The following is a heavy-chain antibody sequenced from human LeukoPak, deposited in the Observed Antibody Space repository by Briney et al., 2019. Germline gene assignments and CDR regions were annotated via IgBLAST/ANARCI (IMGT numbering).Heavy chain of an antibody. D-gene: IGHD2-15*01. CDR1: GYTFTSYG. V-gene: IGHV1-18*01. Sequence: ASVKVSCKASGYTFTSYGISWVRQAPGQGLEWMGWISAYNGNTNYAQKLQGRVTMTTDTSTSTAYMELRSLRSDDTAVYYCARGCTGGSCYLNDWLGPWGQGTLVTVSS. CDR3: ARGCTGGSCYLNDWLGP. J-gene: IGHJ5*02. CDR2: ISAYNGNT.